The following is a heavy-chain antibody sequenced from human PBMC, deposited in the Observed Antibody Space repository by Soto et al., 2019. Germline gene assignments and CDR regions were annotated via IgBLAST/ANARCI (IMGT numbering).Heavy chain of an antibody. CDR3: ARGLYNWNPRAPYDAFDS. V-gene: IGHV1-69*13. J-gene: IGHJ3*02. D-gene: IGHD1-20*01. Sequence: GASVKVSCKASGGTFSSYAISWVRQAPGQGLEWMGGIIPIFGTANYAQKFQGRVTITADESTSTAYMELSSLRSEDTAVYYCARGLYNWNPRAPYDAFDSWGQGTMVTVSS. CDR1: GGTFSSYA. CDR2: IIPIFGTA.